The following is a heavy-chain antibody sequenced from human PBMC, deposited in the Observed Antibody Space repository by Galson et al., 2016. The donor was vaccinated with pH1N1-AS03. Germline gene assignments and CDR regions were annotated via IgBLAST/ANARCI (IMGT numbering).Heavy chain of an antibody. CDR2: IWNDGGTT. J-gene: IGHJ4*02. CDR3: VRVAYVDEGFDS. Sequence: SLRLSCAASGFTISKYGMHWVRQAPGKGLEWMAIIWNDGGTTHYADSVKGRFTISRDNAKNSMFLQMYSLRVEDTAVYYCVRVAYVDEGFDSWGQGTLVTVSS. CDR1: GFTISKYG. D-gene: IGHD2-21*01. V-gene: IGHV3-33*01.